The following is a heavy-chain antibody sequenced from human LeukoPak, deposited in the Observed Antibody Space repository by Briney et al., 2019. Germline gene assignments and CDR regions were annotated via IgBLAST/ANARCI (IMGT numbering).Heavy chain of an antibody. V-gene: IGHV3-48*03. Sequence: GGSLRLSCAASGFTFSSYKMNWVRQAPGKGLEWVSYISSSGSTIYYADSVKGRFTISRDNAKNSLYLQMNSLRAEDTAVYYCARGGRDGYDFDYWGQGTLVTVSS. CDR1: GFTFSSYK. CDR3: ARGGRDGYDFDY. D-gene: IGHD5-12*01. CDR2: ISSSGSTI. J-gene: IGHJ4*02.